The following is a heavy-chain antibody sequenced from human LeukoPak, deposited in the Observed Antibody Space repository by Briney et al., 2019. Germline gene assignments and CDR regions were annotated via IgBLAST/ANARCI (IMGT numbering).Heavy chain of an antibody. D-gene: IGHD3-3*01. J-gene: IGHJ4*02. CDR2: IAYDGSDN. V-gene: IGHV3-30*04. CDR3: ARNEYDEYSFDY. CDR1: GFTFSNIA. Sequence: GGSLRLSCGASGFTFSNIAMHWVRQAPGKGLEWLAVIAYDGSDNYYADSVKGRFTISRDNSQNMLYLQLSSLRTDDTAVYYCARNEYDEYSFDYWGQGTLVTVSS.